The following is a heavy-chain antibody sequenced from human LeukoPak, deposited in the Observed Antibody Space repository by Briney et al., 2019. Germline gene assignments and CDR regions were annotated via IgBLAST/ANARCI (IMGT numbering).Heavy chain of an antibody. CDR1: GGSIRSYY. CDR3: AAVVVSGTPYFDY. D-gene: IGHD2-21*02. J-gene: IGHJ4*02. Sequence: SETLTLTCTVSGGSIRSYYWTWIRQPPGKGLEWIGYMYYTGSTKYNPSLKSRVSISVDTSKNQFSLTLTSVTAADTAVYYCAAVVVSGTPYFDYWGQGTRVTVSS. CDR2: MYYTGST. V-gene: IGHV4-59*03.